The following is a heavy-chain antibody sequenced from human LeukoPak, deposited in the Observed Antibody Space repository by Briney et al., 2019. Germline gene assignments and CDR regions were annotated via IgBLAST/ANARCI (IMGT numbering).Heavy chain of an antibody. D-gene: IGHD6-6*01. J-gene: IGHJ4*02. CDR3: ARAGTSSSPFSGFDY. CDR2: ISYDGSNK. Sequence: GGSLRLSCAASGFTFSSYAMHWVRQAPGKGLEWVAVISYDGSNKYYADSVKGRFTISRDNSKNTLYLQMNSLRAEDTAVYYCARAGTSSSPFSGFDYWGQGTLVTVSS. V-gene: IGHV3-30-3*01. CDR1: GFTFSSYA.